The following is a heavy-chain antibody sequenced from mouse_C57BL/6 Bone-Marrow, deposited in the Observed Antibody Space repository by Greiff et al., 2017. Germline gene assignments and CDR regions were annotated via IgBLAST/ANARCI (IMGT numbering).Heavy chain of an antibody. CDR2: ISYDGSN. CDR3: ARNWDAYYFDY. CDR1: GYSITSGYY. V-gene: IGHV3-6*01. J-gene: IGHJ2*01. Sequence: DVQLQESGPGLVKPSQSLSLTCSVTGYSITSGYYWNWIRQFPGNKLEWMGYISYDGSNNYNPSLKNRISITRDTSKNQFFLKLNSVTTEDTATYYCARNWDAYYFDYWGQGTTLTVSS. D-gene: IGHD4-1*01.